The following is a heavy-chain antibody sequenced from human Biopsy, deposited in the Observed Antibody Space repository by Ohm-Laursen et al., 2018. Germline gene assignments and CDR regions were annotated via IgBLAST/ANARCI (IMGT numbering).Heavy chain of an antibody. J-gene: IGHJ4*02. CDR2: ISCTGYT. V-gene: IGHV4-59*11. Sequence: SDTLSLTCTVSGGSFTGHYWNWIRQPPGKGLEWIGHISCTGYTSHNASLKSRVTISVDTSRNHFSLRLSSLTAADTAVYYCARGSNDFGGLYFPRWGQGTLLTVSS. D-gene: IGHD4-23*01. CDR3: ARGSNDFGGLYFPR. CDR1: GGSFTGHY.